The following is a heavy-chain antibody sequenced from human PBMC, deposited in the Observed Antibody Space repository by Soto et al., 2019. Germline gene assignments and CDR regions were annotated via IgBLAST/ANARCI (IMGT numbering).Heavy chain of an antibody. D-gene: IGHD2-21*02. J-gene: IGHJ5*02. V-gene: IGHV1-18*01. CDR3: ARVVGVVTHPNTKWFDP. CDR2: ISAYNGNT. CDR1: GYTVTSYG. Sequence: ASVKVSFKASGYTVTSYGISCVRQAPGQVLEWMGWISAYNGNTNYAQKLQGRVTMTTDTSTSTAYMELRSLRSDDTAVYYCARVVGVVTHPNTKWFDPWGQGTLVNVSS.